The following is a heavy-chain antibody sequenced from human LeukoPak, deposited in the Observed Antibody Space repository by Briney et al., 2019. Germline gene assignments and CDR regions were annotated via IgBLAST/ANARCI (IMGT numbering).Heavy chain of an antibody. J-gene: IGHJ4*02. CDR1: GYTFTSYG. D-gene: IGHD3-3*01. Sequence: GASVKVSCKASGYTFTSYGISWFRQAPGQGLEWMGWISTYNADTDYAQKFQGRVTMTTETSTSTAYMELRSLISDDTAVYYCARDFWSGYYTGHYWGQGTLVTVSS. V-gene: IGHV1-18*01. CDR3: ARDFWSGYYTGHY. CDR2: ISTYNADT.